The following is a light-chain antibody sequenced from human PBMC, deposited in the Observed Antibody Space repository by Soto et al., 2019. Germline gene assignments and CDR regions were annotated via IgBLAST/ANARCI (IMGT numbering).Light chain of an antibody. V-gene: IGKV3-11*01. CDR3: QQYGSHPRT. CDR2: DAS. J-gene: IGKJ1*01. Sequence: EIVLTQSPASLSLSPGERATLSCRASQSLSRFLAWYQQKPGQAPRLLIYDASNRATGVPARFSGSGSGTDFTLTISSLATEDFAVYYCQQYGSHPRTFGQATKLDIK. CDR1: QSLSRF.